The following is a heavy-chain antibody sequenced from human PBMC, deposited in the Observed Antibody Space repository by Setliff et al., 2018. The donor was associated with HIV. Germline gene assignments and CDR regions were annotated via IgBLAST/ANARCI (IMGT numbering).Heavy chain of an antibody. CDR2: VYHTGIS. D-gene: IGHD3-3*01. CDR3: ARGGGFWSGQLDY. Sequence: SETLSLTCAVYGGSFSDYYWTWIRQPPGRGLEWIGEVYHTGISNFNPSLKSRVTIPVDTPRKQFSLQLTSVTAADPAVYYCARGGGFWSGQLDYWAQGTLVTVSS. V-gene: IGHV4-34*01. J-gene: IGHJ4*02. CDR1: GGSFSDYY.